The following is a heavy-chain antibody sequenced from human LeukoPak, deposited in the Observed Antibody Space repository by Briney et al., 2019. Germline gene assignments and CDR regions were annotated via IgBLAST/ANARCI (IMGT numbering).Heavy chain of an antibody. J-gene: IGHJ3*02. D-gene: IGHD6-13*01. CDR2: IHYSGST. Sequence: SETLSLTCTVSGDSISSSSYYWGWIRQPPGKGLEWIGSIHYSGSTYYNPSLKSRVTISVDTSKNQFPLKLSSVTAADTAVYYCARGPYSSSWYWDALDIWGQGTMVTVSS. CDR3: ARGPYSSSWYWDALDI. V-gene: IGHV4-39*06. CDR1: GDSISSSSYY.